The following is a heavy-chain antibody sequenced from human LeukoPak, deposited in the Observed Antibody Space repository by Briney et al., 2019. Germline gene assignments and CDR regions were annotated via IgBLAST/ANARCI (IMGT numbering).Heavy chain of an antibody. CDR2: IIPILSIA. D-gene: IGHD6-13*01. Sequence: SVKVSCKASGGTFSSYAISWVRQAPGQGLEWMGRIIPILSIANYAQKFQGRVTITADKSTSTAYMELSSLRSEDTAVYYCARDPTIAAAGTFDYWGQGTLVTVSS. CDR1: GGTFSSYA. J-gene: IGHJ4*02. V-gene: IGHV1-69*04. CDR3: ARDPTIAAAGTFDY.